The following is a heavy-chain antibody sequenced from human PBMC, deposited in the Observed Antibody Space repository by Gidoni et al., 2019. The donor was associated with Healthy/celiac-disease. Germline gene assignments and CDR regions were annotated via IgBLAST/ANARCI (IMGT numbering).Heavy chain of an antibody. D-gene: IGHD6-19*01. V-gene: IGHV4-34*01. Sequence: QVQLQQWGAGLLKPSETLSLTCAVYGGSFSGYYWSWIRQPPGKGLEWIGEINHSGSTNYNPSLKSRVTISVDTSKNQFSLKLSSVTAADTAVYYCARALRLVHSPWYFDLWGRGTLVTVSS. J-gene: IGHJ2*01. CDR3: ARALRLVHSPWYFDL. CDR2: INHSGST. CDR1: GGSFSGYY.